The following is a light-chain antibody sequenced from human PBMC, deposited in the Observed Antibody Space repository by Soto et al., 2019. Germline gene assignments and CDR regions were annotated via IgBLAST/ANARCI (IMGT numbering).Light chain of an antibody. J-gene: IGKJ1*01. Sequence: IVMTQSPATLSVSPGERATLSCRASQSVSSNLAWYQQKPGQAPRLLIYGASTRATGIPARFSGSGSGTEFTLTISSLQSEDFATYYCQHYNSYSEAFGQGTKVELK. CDR2: GAS. CDR3: QHYNSYSEA. V-gene: IGKV3-15*01. CDR1: QSVSSN.